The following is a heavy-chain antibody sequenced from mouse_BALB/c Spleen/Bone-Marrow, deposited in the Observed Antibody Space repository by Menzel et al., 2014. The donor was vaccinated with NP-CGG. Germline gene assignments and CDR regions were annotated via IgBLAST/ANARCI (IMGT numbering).Heavy chain of an antibody. V-gene: IGHV5-17*02. CDR1: GFTFSSFG. J-gene: IGHJ4*01. Sequence: EVNLVESGGGLVQPGGSRKLSCAASGFTFSSFGMHWVRQAPEKGLEWVAYISSGSSTIYYADTVKGRFTISRDNPKNTLFLQMTTLRSEDTAMYYCARGNSTFSFYSALDYWGQGTSVTVSS. CDR3: ARGNSTFSFYSALDY. CDR2: ISSGSSTI.